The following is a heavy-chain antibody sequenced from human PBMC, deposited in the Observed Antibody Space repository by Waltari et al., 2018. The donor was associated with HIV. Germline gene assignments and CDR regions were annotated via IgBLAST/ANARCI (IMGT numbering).Heavy chain of an antibody. CDR1: GFTFRDAW. CDR2: IESNADRGTT. CDR3: TTVGGGTRDY. D-gene: IGHD3-16*01. V-gene: IGHV3-15*04. J-gene: IGHJ4*02. Sequence: EVLLVESGGGLGKPGGSLRLSCAASGFTFRDAWMSGVRQNPGKWVWWVCRIESNADRGTTHYAAPVKGRFTLSIDDSKTTLYLEMNGQKPEDTAVYYCTTVGGGTRDYWGQGTRIIVSS.